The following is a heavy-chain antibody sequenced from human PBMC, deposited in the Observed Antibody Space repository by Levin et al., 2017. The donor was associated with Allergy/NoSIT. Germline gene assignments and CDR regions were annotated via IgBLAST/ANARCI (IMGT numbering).Heavy chain of an antibody. Sequence: RAGGSLRLSCAASRFKFDDFGMSWVRQAPGKGLEWVSGINRNGGRTGYADSVKGRFTISRDNAKNSLYLQMNSLRAEDTALYYCARDEPIVVVTGTQFLDAFDIWGHGTMVTVSS. J-gene: IGHJ3*02. V-gene: IGHV3-20*04. CDR1: RFKFDDFG. D-gene: IGHD2-21*02. CDR3: ARDEPIVVVTGTQFLDAFDI. CDR2: INRNGGRT.